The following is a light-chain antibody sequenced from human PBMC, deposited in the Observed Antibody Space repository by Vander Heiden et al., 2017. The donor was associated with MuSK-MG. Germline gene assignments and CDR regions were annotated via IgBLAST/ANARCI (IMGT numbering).Light chain of an antibody. CDR2: DVS. CDR1: SRDVGGYNY. Sequence: QSALTQPASVSGSPGQSITISCTGTSRDVGGYNYVYWYQQHPGKAPILMIYDVSNRPSGVSNRFSGSKSGNTAAVTITGLQAEEEADYYCSSYTSISAPYVFGTGTKVTVL. CDR3: SSYTSISAPYV. V-gene: IGLV2-14*03. J-gene: IGLJ1*01.